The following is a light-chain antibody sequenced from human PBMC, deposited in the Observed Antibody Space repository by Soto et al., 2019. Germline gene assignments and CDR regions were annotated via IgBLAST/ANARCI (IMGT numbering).Light chain of an antibody. CDR3: MQALQTPYT. CDR1: QSLLHSNGYNY. CDR2: LGS. J-gene: IGKJ2*01. V-gene: IGKV2-28*01. Sequence: IVMTQSPLSLPVTPGEPASISCRSSQSLLHSNGYNYLDWYLQKPGQSPQLLIYLGSNRASGVPDRFSGSGSGTYFTLKSSRVEAEDVGVYYCMQALQTPYTFGQGTKLEIK.